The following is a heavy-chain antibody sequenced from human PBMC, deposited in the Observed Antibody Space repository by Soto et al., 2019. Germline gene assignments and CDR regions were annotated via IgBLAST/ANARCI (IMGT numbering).Heavy chain of an antibody. Sequence: QVQLQESGAGLVKPSETLSLSCNVSGGSISSDDFFWSWVRQHPARGLEWIGYIYHSGTTYYNPSLQSRITISLDTSKNQFSLKLRSVTAADTAVYFCATDEPPGSGLSGGMDVWGQGTAVTVS. D-gene: IGHD3-10*01. V-gene: IGHV4-31*03. CDR1: GGSISSDDFF. J-gene: IGHJ6*02. CDR3: ATDEPPGSGLSGGMDV. CDR2: IYHSGTT.